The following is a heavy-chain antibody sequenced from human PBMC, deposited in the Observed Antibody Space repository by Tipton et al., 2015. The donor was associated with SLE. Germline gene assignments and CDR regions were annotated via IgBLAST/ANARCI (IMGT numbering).Heavy chain of an antibody. CDR3: ARGGGYCGGGSCYDWFDP. CDR1: GYTFTGYY. Sequence: QLVQSGPEVKQPGASVKVSCKTSGYTFTGYYVHWVRQAPGQGLEWMGRIDPDSGGTYYAPKFQGRVTMTRDSSIRIAYMELSSLQSDDTAVYYCARGGGYCGGGSCYDWFDPWGQGILVTVSS. D-gene: IGHD2-15*01. V-gene: IGHV1-2*06. J-gene: IGHJ5*02. CDR2: IDPDSGGT.